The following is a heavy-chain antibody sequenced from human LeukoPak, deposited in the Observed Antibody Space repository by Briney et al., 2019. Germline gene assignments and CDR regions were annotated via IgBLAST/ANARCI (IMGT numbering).Heavy chain of an antibody. CDR1: GFTFSSYA. J-gene: IGHJ6*04. CDR3: ARVVDTASSRYYYGMDV. Sequence: GGSLRLSCAASGFTFSSYAMHWVRQATGKGLEWVAVISYDGSNKYYADSVKGRFTISRDNSKNTLYLQMNSLRAEDTAVYYCARVVDTASSRYYYGMDVWGKGTTVTVSS. CDR2: ISYDGSNK. D-gene: IGHD5-18*01. V-gene: IGHV3-30*04.